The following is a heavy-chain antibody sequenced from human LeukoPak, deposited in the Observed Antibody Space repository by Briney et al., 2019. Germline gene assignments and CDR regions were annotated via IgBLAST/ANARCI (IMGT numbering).Heavy chain of an antibody. CDR1: GYTFTSYY. Sequence: ASVKVSCKASGYTFTSYYMHWVRQAHGQGLEWMGRINPSGGSTSYAQKFQGRVTMTTDTSTSTVYMELSSLRSEDTAVYYCARAYSSSSYGMDVWGQGTTVAVSS. CDR2: INPSGGST. CDR3: ARAYSSSSYGMDV. V-gene: IGHV1-46*01. D-gene: IGHD6-6*01. J-gene: IGHJ6*02.